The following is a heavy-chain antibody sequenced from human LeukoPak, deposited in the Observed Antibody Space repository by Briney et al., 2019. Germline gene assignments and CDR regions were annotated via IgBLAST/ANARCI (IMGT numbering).Heavy chain of an antibody. Sequence: GGSLRLSCAASGLTVSSNYMSWVRQAPGKGLEWVSVIYSGGSTYYADSVMGRFTISRDNSKNTLYLQMNSLRAEDTAVYYCARGPRYSSSWYPGQLDYWGQGTLVTVSS. CDR2: IYSGGST. V-gene: IGHV3-53*01. CDR1: GLTVSSNY. CDR3: ARGPRYSSSWYPGQLDY. J-gene: IGHJ4*02. D-gene: IGHD6-13*01.